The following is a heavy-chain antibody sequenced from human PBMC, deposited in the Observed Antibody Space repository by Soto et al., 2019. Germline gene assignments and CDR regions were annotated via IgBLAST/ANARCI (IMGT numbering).Heavy chain of an antibody. J-gene: IGHJ4*02. D-gene: IGHD1-26*01. CDR2: INHSGST. V-gene: IGHV4-39*07. CDR3: AIPRGSYRRWSPTFDY. CDR1: GGSISSSSYY. Sequence: PSETLSLTCTVSGGSISSSSYYWGWIRQPPGKGLEWIGEINHSGSTNYNPSLKSRVTISVDTSKNQFSLKLSSVTAADTAVYYCAIPRGSYRRWSPTFDYWGQGTLVTVSS.